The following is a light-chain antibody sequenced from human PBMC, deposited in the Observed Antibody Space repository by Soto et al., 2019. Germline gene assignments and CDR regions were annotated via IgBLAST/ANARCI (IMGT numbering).Light chain of an antibody. J-gene: IGKJ3*01. CDR1: QGIFDY. V-gene: IGKV1-27*01. CDR2: GAS. Sequence: DIQMTQSPSSLSASVGDRVTITCRASQGIFDYVAWYQQKPGKVPKLLVFGASTLQSGVLSRFSGSGSGTDFTLTIISLQPEDVATYYCQKYVSAPFTFGPGTKVDIK. CDR3: QKYVSAPFT.